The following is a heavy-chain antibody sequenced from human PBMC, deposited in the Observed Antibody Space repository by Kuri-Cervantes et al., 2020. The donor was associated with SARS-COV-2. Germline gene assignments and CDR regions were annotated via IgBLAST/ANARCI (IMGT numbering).Heavy chain of an antibody. CDR2: IYSGGST. V-gene: IGHV3-53*01. J-gene: IGHJ6*02. D-gene: IGHD5-24*01. CDR1: GFTVSSHY. CDR3: KAEMATIGSGGMDV. Sequence: ESLKTPFSASGFTVSSHYMSWVRQAPGKGLEWVSVIYSGGSTYYADSVKGRFTLSRDNSKNTLSLQMNNLSAEDTAVYYCKAEMATIGSGGMDVWGQGTTVTVSS.